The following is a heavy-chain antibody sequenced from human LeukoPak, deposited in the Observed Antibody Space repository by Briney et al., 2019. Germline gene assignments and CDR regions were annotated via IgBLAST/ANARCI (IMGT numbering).Heavy chain of an antibody. CDR3: ATLPYYYDSSGSYYFDY. D-gene: IGHD3-22*01. V-gene: IGHV3-30*04. CDR1: GFTFSSYA. CDR2: ISFDGSNK. Sequence: GGSLRLSCAASGFTFSSYAMHWVRQAPGKGLEWVAVISFDGSNKYYADSVKGRFTISRDNSKNTLYLQMNSLRVEDTAVYYCATLPYYYDSSGSYYFDYWGQGTLVTVSS. J-gene: IGHJ4*02.